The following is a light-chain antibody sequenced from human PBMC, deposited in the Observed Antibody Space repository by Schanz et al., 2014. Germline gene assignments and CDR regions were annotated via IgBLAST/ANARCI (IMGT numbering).Light chain of an antibody. CDR1: NSDVGGYDY. Sequence: QSALTQPRSVSGSPGQSVTISCTGTNSDVGGYDYVSWYQQHPGKAPKLMIYDVSNRPSGVSNRFSGSKSGNTASLTISGLQAEDEADYYCSSYTITTVLFGGGTKLTVL. V-gene: IGLV2-14*03. J-gene: IGLJ2*01. CDR3: SSYTITTVL. CDR2: DVS.